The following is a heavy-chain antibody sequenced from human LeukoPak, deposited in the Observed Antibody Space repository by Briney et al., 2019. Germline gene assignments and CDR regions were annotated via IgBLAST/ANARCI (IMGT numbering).Heavy chain of an antibody. CDR2: INHSGST. D-gene: IGHD2-2*01. Sequence: SETLSLTCAVYGGSFSGYYWSWIRQPPGKGLEWIGEINHSGSTNYNPSLKSRVTISVDTSKNQFSLELSSVTAADTAVYYCARGGLVVVVPAARNWFDPWGQGTLVTVSS. CDR3: ARGGLVVVVPAARNWFDP. V-gene: IGHV4-34*01. J-gene: IGHJ5*02. CDR1: GGSFSGYY.